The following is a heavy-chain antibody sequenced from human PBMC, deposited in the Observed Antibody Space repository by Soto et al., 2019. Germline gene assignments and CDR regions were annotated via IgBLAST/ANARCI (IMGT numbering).Heavy chain of an antibody. CDR3: ARDRWLSIAVADLPIDY. D-gene: IGHD6-19*01. Sequence: QVQLVQSGAEVKKPGASVKVSCKASGYTFTSYGISWVRQAPGQGLEWMGWISAYNGNTNYAQKLQGRVTMITDTSTSTAYMELRSLRSDDTAVYYCARDRWLSIAVADLPIDYWGQGTLVTVSS. J-gene: IGHJ4*02. CDR1: GYTFTSYG. CDR2: ISAYNGNT. V-gene: IGHV1-18*01.